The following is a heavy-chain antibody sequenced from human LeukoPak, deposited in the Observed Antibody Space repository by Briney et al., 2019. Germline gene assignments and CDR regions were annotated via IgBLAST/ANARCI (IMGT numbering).Heavy chain of an antibody. CDR3: ARAGRRPRYDFWSGSDQFDY. D-gene: IGHD3-3*01. CDR2: IYYSGST. CDR1: GGSISSYY. Sequence: SETLSLTCTVSGGSISSYYWSWIRQPPGKGLEWIGYIYYSGSTNYNPSLKSRVTISVDTSKNQFSLKLSSVTAADTAVYYCARAGRRPRYDFWSGSDQFDYWGQGTLVTVSS. V-gene: IGHV4-59*01. J-gene: IGHJ4*02.